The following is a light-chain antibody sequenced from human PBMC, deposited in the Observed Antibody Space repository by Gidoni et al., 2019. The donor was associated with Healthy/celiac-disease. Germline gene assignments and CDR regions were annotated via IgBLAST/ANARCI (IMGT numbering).Light chain of an antibody. CDR2: AAS. CDR3: QDYNSALFT. V-gene: IGKV1-27*01. CDR1: QGISNY. J-gene: IGKJ3*01. Sequence: DLQMTQSPSSLSASVGDRVTITCRASQGISNYLAWYQQKPGTVPKLLIYAASTLQSGVPSRFSGSGSGTDFTLTISSLQPEDVATYYCQDYNSALFTFGPGTKVDIK.